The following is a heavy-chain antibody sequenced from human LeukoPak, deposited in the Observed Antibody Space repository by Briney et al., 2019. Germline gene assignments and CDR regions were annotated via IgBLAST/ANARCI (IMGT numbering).Heavy chain of an antibody. CDR3: ARRYFYSGSGSGGFDY. Sequence: GASLKISCEGSGSCFTSYWIGWVRPMSGKGLAWMGIIYPSDSDTRYSPSFKGQVTISADKSINTAYLQWSSLKASDSAMYYCARRYFYSGSGSGGFDYWGQGTLVTVSS. CDR1: GSCFTSYW. D-gene: IGHD3-10*01. J-gene: IGHJ4*02. CDR2: IYPSDSDT. V-gene: IGHV5-51*01.